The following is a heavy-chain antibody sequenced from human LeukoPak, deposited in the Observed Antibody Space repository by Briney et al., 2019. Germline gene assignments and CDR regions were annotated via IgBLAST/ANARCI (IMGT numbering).Heavy chain of an antibody. D-gene: IGHD2-15*01. CDR2: ISYDGSNK. CDR1: GFTFSSYA. Sequence: PGRSLRLSCAASGFTFSSYAMHWVRQAPGKGLEWVAVISYDGSNKYYADSVKGRFTISRDNSKNTLYLQMNSLRAEDTAVYYCARDQYCSGGSCYYPSPIFFDYWGQGTLVTVSS. CDR3: ARDQYCSGGSCYYPSPIFFDY. V-gene: IGHV3-30-3*01. J-gene: IGHJ4*02.